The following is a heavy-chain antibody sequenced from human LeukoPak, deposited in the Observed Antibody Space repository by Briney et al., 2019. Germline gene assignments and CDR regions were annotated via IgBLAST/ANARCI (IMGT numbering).Heavy chain of an antibody. Sequence: SETLSLTCTVSGGSVSGSFWNWIRRPPRKGLEWIGYIDYSGSSNYNPSLQSRVTISLDTSKNQVSLKLSSVTAADTAVYYCARQDYGDYPPGYWGQGTLVTVSS. CDR1: GGSVSGSF. V-gene: IGHV4-59*02. CDR2: IDYSGSS. J-gene: IGHJ4*02. CDR3: ARQDYGDYPPGY. D-gene: IGHD4-17*01.